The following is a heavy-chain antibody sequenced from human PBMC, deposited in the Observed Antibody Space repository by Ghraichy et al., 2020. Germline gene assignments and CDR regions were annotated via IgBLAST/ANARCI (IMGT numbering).Heavy chain of an antibody. CDR3: AKDSKAVAGVDGFDI. J-gene: IGHJ3*02. CDR2: ISGSGGST. Sequence: LSLTCAASGFTFSSYAMSWVRQAPEKGLEWVSTISGSGGSTYYVDSVKGRFTISRDNSKNTLYLRMNSLRAEDTAVYYCAKDSKAVAGVDGFDIWGQGTMVTVSS. D-gene: IGHD6-19*01. CDR1: GFTFSSYA. V-gene: IGHV3-23*01.